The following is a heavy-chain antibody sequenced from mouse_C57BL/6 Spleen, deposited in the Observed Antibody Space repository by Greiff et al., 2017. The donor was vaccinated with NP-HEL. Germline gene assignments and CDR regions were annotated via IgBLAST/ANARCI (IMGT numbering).Heavy chain of an antibody. CDR3: AREVYYPYGGFAY. CDR2: IYPSDSET. D-gene: IGHD2-2*01. V-gene: IGHV1-61*01. CDR1: GYTFTSYW. J-gene: IGHJ3*01. Sequence: QVQLQQPGAELVRPGSSVKLSCKASGYTFTSYWMDWVKQRPGQGLEWIGNIYPSDSETHYNQKFKDKATLTVDKSSSTAYLQLSSLTSEDSAVDYCAREVYYPYGGFAYWGQGTLVTVSA.